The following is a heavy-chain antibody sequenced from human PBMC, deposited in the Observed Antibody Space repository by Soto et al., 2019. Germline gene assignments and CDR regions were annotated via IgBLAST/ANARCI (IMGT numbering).Heavy chain of an antibody. CDR1: GGSISSGDYY. CDR2: IYYSGST. CDR3: ARAYADILTGYHKQFDY. J-gene: IGHJ4*02. V-gene: IGHV4-30-4*01. Sequence: SETLSLTCTVSGGSISSGDYYWSWIRQPPGKGLEWIGYIYYSGSTYYNPSLKSRVTISVDTSRNQFSLKLSSVTAAETAVYYCARAYADILTGYHKQFDYWGQGTLVTVSS. D-gene: IGHD3-9*01.